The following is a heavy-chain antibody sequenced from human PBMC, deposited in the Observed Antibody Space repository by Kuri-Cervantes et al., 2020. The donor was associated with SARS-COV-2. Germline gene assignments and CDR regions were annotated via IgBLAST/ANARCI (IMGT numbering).Heavy chain of an antibody. J-gene: IGHJ4*02. CDR2: ISSSGSTI. D-gene: IGHD1-26*01. CDR3: ARGGSYLDY. V-gene: IGHV3-48*04. CDR1: GFTFSSYS. Sequence: GESLKISCAASGFTFSSYSMNWVRQAPGKGLEWVSYISSSGSTIYYADPVKGRFTISRDNAKNSLYLQMNSLRAEDTAVYYCARGGSYLDYWGQGTLVTVSS.